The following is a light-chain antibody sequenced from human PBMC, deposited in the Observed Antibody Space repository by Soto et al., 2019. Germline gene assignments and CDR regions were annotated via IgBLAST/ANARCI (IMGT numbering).Light chain of an antibody. Sequence: IRISQSPSALSASVANRVTITCRASQSISVWLAWYQQKAGKAPNLLIYKASRLESGVPSRFSGSGSETEFTLTISGLQPGDSATYYCQQYNSYSPTFGQGTKVDIK. CDR1: QSISVW. J-gene: IGKJ1*01. CDR2: KAS. CDR3: QQYNSYSPT. V-gene: IGKV1-5*03.